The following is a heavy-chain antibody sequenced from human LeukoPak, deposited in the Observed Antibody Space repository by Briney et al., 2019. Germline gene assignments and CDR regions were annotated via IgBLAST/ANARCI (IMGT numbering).Heavy chain of an antibody. J-gene: IGHJ4*02. CDR2: ISAYNGNT. D-gene: IGHD2-21*02. V-gene: IGHV1-18*01. CDR3: ARDLKSLQVTAIDLIDY. Sequence: GASVKVSCKASDYTFTSYGISWVRQAPGQGLEWMGWISAYNGNTNYAQKLQGRVTMTTDTSTSTAYMELRSLRSDDTAVYYCARDLKSLQVTAIDLIDYWGQGTLVTVSS. CDR1: DYTFTSYG.